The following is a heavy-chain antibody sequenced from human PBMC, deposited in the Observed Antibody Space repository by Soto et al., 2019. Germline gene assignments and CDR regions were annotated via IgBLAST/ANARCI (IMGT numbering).Heavy chain of an antibody. CDR2: ISYDGSNK. CDR3: ASERSHSSSPYFDY. Sequence: QVQLVESGGGVVQPGRSLRLSCAASGFTFSNYAMHWVRQAPGKGLEWVAVISYDGSNKYYADSVKGRFTISRDNSKNTVYLQMNSLRAEDTAVYYCASERSHSSSPYFDYWGQRTLVTVSS. CDR1: GFTFSNYA. V-gene: IGHV3-30-3*01. J-gene: IGHJ4*02. D-gene: IGHD6-6*01.